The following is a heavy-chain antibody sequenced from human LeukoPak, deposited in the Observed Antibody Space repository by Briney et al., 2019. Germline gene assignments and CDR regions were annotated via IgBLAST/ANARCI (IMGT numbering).Heavy chain of an antibody. CDR3: ARDRSEGNWFDP. CDR2: ISSSSSYI. CDR1: GFTFSSYG. V-gene: IGHV3-21*01. J-gene: IGHJ5*02. Sequence: GGSLRLSCAASGFTFSSYGMNWVRQAPGKGLEWVSSISSSSSYIYYADSVKGRFTISRDNAKNSLYLQMNSLRAEDTAVYYCARDRSEGNWFDPWGQGTLVTVSS.